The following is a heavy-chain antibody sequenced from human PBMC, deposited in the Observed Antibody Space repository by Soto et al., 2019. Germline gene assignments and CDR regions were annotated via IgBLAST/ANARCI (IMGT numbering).Heavy chain of an antibody. Sequence: SETLSLTCTVSGGFLSSNSYYWGWIRQPPGEGLEWIGSIYHSGSTYYNPSLKSRVTISVDTSRSQFSLRLSSVTAADTAVYYCARQLLGRGVVLPTVLDYWGQGTLVTVSS. CDR2: IYHSGST. J-gene: IGHJ4*02. D-gene: IGHD2-2*01. V-gene: IGHV4-39*01. CDR3: ARQLLGRGVVLPTVLDY. CDR1: GGFLSSNSYY.